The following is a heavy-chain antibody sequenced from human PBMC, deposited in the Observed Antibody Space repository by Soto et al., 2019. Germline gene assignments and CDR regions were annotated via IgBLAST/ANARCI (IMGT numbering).Heavy chain of an antibody. V-gene: IGHV1-69*06. CDR1: GRIFSSFP. Sequence: QVQVVQSGAEVKKPGSSVKISCKASGRIFSSFPTSWVRQVPGQGLEWMGGVISASGSVTYAPKFQGRVTMTAVNSAGIGYMELTSVTSEDTAIYYCARVGSRDAYNYVLDQWGPGTMVTVSS. CDR3: ARVGSRDAYNYVLDQ. D-gene: IGHD5-18*01. J-gene: IGHJ1*01. CDR2: VISASGSV.